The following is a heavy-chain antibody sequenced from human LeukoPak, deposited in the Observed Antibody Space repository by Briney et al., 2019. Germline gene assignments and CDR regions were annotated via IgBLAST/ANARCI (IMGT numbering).Heavy chain of an antibody. CDR3: ARGAPDYYDSSVYHVFDI. CDR2: IIPILGIA. Sequence: ASVKVSCKASGGTFSSYAISWVRQAPGQGLEWMGRIIPILGIANYARKFQGRVTITADKSTSTAYMELSSLRSVDTAVYYCARGAPDYYDSSVYHVFDIWGKGKMVTVSS. CDR1: GGTFSSYA. V-gene: IGHV1-69*04. D-gene: IGHD3-22*01. J-gene: IGHJ3*02.